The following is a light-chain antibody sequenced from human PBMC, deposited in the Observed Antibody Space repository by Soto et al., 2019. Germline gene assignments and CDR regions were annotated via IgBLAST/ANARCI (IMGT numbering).Light chain of an antibody. J-gene: IGKJ4*01. Sequence: EIVLTQSPGTVSLSPGESATLSCRASQSISSIYLAWYQQKPGQAPRLLIYGASNRATGIPDRFSGGGSGTDFTLTISRLEPEDFAVYYCHQYDNSPLTFGGGTKVDIK. CDR2: GAS. V-gene: IGKV3-20*01. CDR1: QSISSIY. CDR3: HQYDNSPLT.